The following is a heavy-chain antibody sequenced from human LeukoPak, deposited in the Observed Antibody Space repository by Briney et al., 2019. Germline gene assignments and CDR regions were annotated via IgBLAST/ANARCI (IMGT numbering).Heavy chain of an antibody. J-gene: IGHJ3*01. CDR3: ARVDSGHDYGPS. D-gene: IGHD5-12*01. CDR2: INPNSGDT. Sequence: ASVKVSCKASGYTFTAYYMHWVRQVPGQGLEWMGRINPNSGDTDYAQKFRVRVIMTRDTSISTADMEVSRLRSDDTAVYYCARVDSGHDYGPSWGQGTTVTVSS. CDR1: GYTFTAYY. V-gene: IGHV1-2*06.